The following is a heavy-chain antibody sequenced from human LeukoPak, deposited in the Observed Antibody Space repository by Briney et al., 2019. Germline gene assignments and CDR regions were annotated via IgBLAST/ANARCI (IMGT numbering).Heavy chain of an antibody. V-gene: IGHV4-4*07. CDR2: IYTSGST. CDR3: ARETYYDSSGYPYYYYMDV. CDR1: GGSISSYY. Sequence: PSETLSLTCTVSGGSISSYYWSWIRQPAGKGLEWIGRIYTSGSTNYNPSLKSRVTMSVDTSKNQFSLKLSSVTAADTAVYYCARETYYDSSGYPYYYYMDVWGKGTTVTVSS. D-gene: IGHD3-22*01. J-gene: IGHJ6*03.